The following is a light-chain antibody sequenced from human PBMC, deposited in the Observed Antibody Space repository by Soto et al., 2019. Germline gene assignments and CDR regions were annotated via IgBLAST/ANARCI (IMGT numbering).Light chain of an antibody. Sequence: PGGRATPSSKASQSVSSNLAWYQQKPGQAPRLVMYGTSNRATGIPDRFSGSGSGTDFTLTICRLEPEYFAVYYCPQYDSSPRTFGQGTKVDIK. V-gene: IGKV3-20*01. CDR1: QSVSSN. CDR2: GTS. J-gene: IGKJ1*01. CDR3: PQYDSSPRT.